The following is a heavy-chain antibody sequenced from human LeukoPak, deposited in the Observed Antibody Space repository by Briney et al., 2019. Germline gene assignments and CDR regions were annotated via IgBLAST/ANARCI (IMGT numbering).Heavy chain of an antibody. Sequence: PGGSLRLSCAASGFTFSSYAMSWVRQAPGKGLEWVSAISGSGGITYYADSVKGRFTISRDNSKNTLYLQMNSLRAEDTAVYYCAKDRTPDILTGYPHYWGQGTLVTVSS. CDR1: GFTFSSYA. D-gene: IGHD3-9*01. J-gene: IGHJ4*02. V-gene: IGHV3-23*01. CDR2: ISGSGGIT. CDR3: AKDRTPDILTGYPHY.